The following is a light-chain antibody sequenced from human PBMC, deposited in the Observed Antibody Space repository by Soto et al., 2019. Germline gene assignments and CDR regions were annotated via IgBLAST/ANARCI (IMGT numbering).Light chain of an antibody. CDR1: QSISSY. CDR3: QQSYTTPYT. CDR2: AAS. J-gene: IGKJ2*01. Sequence: DIQMTQSPSSLSASVGDRVTITCRASQSISSYLNWYQQKPGKAPKLLIYAASSLQSGVPSRFSGSGSGPDFTLTISSLQPEDVATYYSQQSYTTPYTFGQGTKLEIK. V-gene: IGKV1-39*01.